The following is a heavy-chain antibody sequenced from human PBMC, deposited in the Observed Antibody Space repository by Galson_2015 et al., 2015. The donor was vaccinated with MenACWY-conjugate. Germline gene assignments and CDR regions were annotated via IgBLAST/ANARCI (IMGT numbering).Heavy chain of an antibody. J-gene: IGHJ4*02. D-gene: IGHD3-10*01. CDR1: GGSIRSGGYY. V-gene: IGHV4-31*03. CDR2: IYYSGST. CDR3: ARKSGSGSYYEASFDY. Sequence: TLSLTCTVSGGSIRSGGYYWSWIRQHPGKGLEWIGFIYYSGSTYHNPSLKSRLTMSVDTSRTQFSMDLRSVTAADTAVYYCARKSGSGSYYEASFDYWGQGTLVTVSS.